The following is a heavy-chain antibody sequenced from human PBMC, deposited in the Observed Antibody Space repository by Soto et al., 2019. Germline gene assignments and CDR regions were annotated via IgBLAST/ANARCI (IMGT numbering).Heavy chain of an antibody. CDR1: GGSISTSGYY. D-gene: IGHD3-3*01. CDR2: IDYSGST. CDR3: AAAPNGDFFDD. Sequence: SETLYITCTVSGGSISTSGYYWSWIRQHPGKGLEWMGYIDYSGSTSYNPSLKSRVIISADTSKNQFSLTLSSVTAADTALYYGAAAPNGDFFDDWAQGPLV. J-gene: IGHJ4*02. V-gene: IGHV4-31*03.